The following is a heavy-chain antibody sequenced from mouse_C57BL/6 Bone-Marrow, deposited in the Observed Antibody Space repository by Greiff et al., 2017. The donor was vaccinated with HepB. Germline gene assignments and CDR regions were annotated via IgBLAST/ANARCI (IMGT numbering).Heavy chain of an antibody. CDR2: INYDGSST. J-gene: IGHJ2*01. Sequence: EVKLMESEGGLVQPGSSMKLSCTASGFTFSDYYMAWVRQVPEKGLEWVANINYDGSSTYYLDSLKSRFIISRDNAKNILYLQMSSLKSEDTATYYCAREHYGNYVGNFDYWGQGTTLTVSS. V-gene: IGHV5-16*01. CDR3: AREHYGNYVGNFDY. D-gene: IGHD2-1*01. CDR1: GFTFSDYY.